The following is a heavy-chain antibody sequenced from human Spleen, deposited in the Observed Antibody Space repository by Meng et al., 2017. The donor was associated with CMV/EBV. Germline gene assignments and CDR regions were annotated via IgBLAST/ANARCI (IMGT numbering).Heavy chain of an antibody. D-gene: IGHD3-3*01. CDR1: GFTFRSYW. CDR2: VNSDGSST. Sequence: GESLKISCEASGFTFRSYWMHWVRQTPGKGLAWVSRVNSDGSSTSYADSVKGRFIISRDNAKNTLYLQMNGLRAEDTAMYYCVREEGLWSGYPFDSWGQGTLVTVSS. V-gene: IGHV3-74*01. J-gene: IGHJ4*02. CDR3: VREEGLWSGYPFDS.